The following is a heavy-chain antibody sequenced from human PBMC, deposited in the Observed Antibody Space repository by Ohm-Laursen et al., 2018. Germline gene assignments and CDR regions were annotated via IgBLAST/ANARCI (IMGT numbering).Heavy chain of an antibody. Sequence: SLRLSCAASGFTFSSYWMSWVRQAPWKGLEWVANIKQDGSEKYYVDSVKGRFTISRDNAKNSLYLQMNSLRAEDTAVYYCARASDFWSGYSYHFDYWGQGTLVTVSS. CDR2: IKQDGSEK. J-gene: IGHJ4*02. CDR1: GFTFSSYW. CDR3: ARASDFWSGYSYHFDY. D-gene: IGHD3-3*01. V-gene: IGHV3-7*01.